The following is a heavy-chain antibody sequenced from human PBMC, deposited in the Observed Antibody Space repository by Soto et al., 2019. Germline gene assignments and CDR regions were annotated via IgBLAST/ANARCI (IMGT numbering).Heavy chain of an antibody. CDR2: ISYDGSNK. CDR1: GFTFSSYA. Sequence: GGSLRLSCAASGFTFSSYAMHWVRQAPGKGLEWVAVISYDGSNKYYADSVKGRFTTSRDNSKNTLYLQMNSLRAEDTAVYYCARDCSPCSSSSDYFDYWCQATLVTGSS. CDR3: ARDCSPCSSSSDYFDY. J-gene: IGHJ4*02. V-gene: IGHV3-30-3*01. D-gene: IGHD6-6*01.